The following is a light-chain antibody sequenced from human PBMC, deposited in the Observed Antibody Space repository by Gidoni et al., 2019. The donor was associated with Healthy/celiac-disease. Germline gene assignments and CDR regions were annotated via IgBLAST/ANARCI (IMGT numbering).Light chain of an antibody. J-gene: IGLJ1*01. Sequence: SSELTQDPAVSVALGQTVRITCQGDSLRSYYASWYQQKPGQAPVLVIYGKNNRPSGIPDRFSGPSSGNTASLTITGAQAEDEADYYCNSRDSSGNHLGNVFGTGTKVTVL. CDR1: SLRSYY. CDR2: GKN. V-gene: IGLV3-19*01. CDR3: NSRDSSGNHLGNV.